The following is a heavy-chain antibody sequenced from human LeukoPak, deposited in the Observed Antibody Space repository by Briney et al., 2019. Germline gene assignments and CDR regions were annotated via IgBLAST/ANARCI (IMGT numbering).Heavy chain of an antibody. D-gene: IGHD3-22*01. CDR3: ARSTGFYTTYYMDV. Sequence: SETLSLTCSVSGDSIGNFYWNWLRQPAGKGLEWIGRIRTDGTTYANPSFESAVTMSVDTSNNHISLRLSSATAADTAVYYCARSTGFYTTYYMDVWGKGTTVTVSS. J-gene: IGHJ6*03. CDR1: GDSIGNFY. CDR2: IRTDGTT. V-gene: IGHV4-4*07.